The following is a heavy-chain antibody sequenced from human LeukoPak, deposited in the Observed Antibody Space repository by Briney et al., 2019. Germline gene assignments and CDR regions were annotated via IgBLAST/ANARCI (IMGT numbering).Heavy chain of an antibody. Sequence: PSETLSLTCTVSGGSLSSSDYYWGWIRQSPGGGLEWMGEINHSGSTNYNPSNKSRVTISVDTSKSQFSLKLSSVTAADTAVYYCARVHPSNMVRGVIITRPYYYYMDVWGKGTTVTVSS. CDR3: ARVHPSNMVRGVIITRPYYYYMDV. CDR2: INHSGST. D-gene: IGHD3-10*01. V-gene: IGHV4-39*07. CDR1: GGSLSSSDYY. J-gene: IGHJ6*03.